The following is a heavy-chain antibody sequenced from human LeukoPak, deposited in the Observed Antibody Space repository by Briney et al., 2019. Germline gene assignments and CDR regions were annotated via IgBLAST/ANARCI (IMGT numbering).Heavy chain of an antibody. CDR3: ARHDDVHLRGFGPFDI. J-gene: IGHJ3*02. D-gene: IGHD3-16*01. CDR2: IYPSGTT. Sequence: AETLSLTCTASGGSISRYYWSWIRQPPGKGLEWIGYIYPSGTTNYNPSLNSRVTISIDTSKNQFSLKLSSVTAEDTAVYYCARHDDVHLRGFGPFDIWGQGTMVTVSS. V-gene: IGHV4-4*09. CDR1: GGSISRYY.